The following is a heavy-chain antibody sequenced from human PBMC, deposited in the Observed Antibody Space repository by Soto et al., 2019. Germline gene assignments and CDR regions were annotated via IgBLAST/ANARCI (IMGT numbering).Heavy chain of an antibody. CDR1: GGSISSYY. V-gene: IGHV4-4*07. D-gene: IGHD3-10*01. Sequence: QVQLQESGPGLVKPSETLSLTCTVSGGSISSYYWSWIRQPAGKGLDWIGRIYTSGSTNYNPSLKSRVTMSVDTSKNQFSLKLSSVTAADTAVYYCAREMRTPLVRGVIMGEFDYWGQGTLVTVSS. J-gene: IGHJ4*02. CDR2: IYTSGST. CDR3: AREMRTPLVRGVIMGEFDY.